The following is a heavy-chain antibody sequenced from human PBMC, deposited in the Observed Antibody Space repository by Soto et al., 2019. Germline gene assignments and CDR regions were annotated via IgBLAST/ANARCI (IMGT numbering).Heavy chain of an antibody. D-gene: IGHD4-17*01. Sequence: QVQLVESGGGVVQPGRSLRLSCAASGFTFSSYGMHWVRQAPGKGLEWVAVISYDGSNKYYADSVKGRFTISRDNSKNTLYLQMNSLRAEDTAVSYCAKSYYGGNPIQDYWGQGTLVTVSS. J-gene: IGHJ4*02. CDR2: ISYDGSNK. V-gene: IGHV3-30*18. CDR1: GFTFSSYG. CDR3: AKSYYGGNPIQDY.